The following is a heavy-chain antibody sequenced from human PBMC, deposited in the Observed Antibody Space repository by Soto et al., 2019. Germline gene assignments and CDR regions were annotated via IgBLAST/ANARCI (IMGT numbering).Heavy chain of an antibody. CDR2: ISAYNGNT. Sequence: QVQLVQSGAEVKKPGASVKVSCKASGYTFTSYGISWVRQAPGQGLEWMGWISAYNGNTNYAQKLQGRVTMTTDTSTSKADMERRSLRSDDTAVYYCAGDSEWLRLLYYYYYGMDVWGQGTTVTVSS. J-gene: IGHJ6*02. V-gene: IGHV1-18*01. D-gene: IGHD5-12*01. CDR3: AGDSEWLRLLYYYYYGMDV. CDR1: GYTFTSYG.